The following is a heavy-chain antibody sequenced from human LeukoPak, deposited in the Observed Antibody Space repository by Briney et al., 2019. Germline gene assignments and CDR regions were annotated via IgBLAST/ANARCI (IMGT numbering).Heavy chain of an antibody. V-gene: IGHV3-11*04. CDR1: GFTFSDYY. CDR3: ARAGAGALGDAFDI. D-gene: IGHD1-26*01. J-gene: IGHJ3*02. Sequence: GGSLRLSCAASGFTFSDYYMSWIRQAPGKGLEWVSYISSSGSAIYYADSVKGRFTISRDNTKNSLYLQMNSLRAEDTAVYYCARAGAGALGDAFDIWGQGTMVTVSS. CDR2: ISSSGSAI.